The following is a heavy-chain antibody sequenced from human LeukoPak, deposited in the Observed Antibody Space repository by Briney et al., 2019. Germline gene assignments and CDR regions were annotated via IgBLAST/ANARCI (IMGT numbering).Heavy chain of an antibody. V-gene: IGHV3-30*02. J-gene: IGHJ4*02. D-gene: IGHD2-21*01. CDR3: AKDICGGNCYPHGGY. CDR2: IRYDGSNK. Sequence: PGGSLRLSCAASGFTFSSYGMHSVRQAPGKGLEWVAFIRYDGSNKYYADSLQGRLTISRDNSMNTMYLQMSSLRAEDTARYYCAKDICGGNCYPHGGYWGQGTLVTVSS. CDR1: GFTFSSYG.